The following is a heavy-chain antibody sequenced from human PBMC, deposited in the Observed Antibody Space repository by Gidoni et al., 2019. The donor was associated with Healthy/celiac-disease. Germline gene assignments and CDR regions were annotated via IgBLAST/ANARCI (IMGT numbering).Heavy chain of an antibody. CDR1: GYTFTSYY. CDR2: INPSGGST. J-gene: IGHJ1*01. Sequence: QVLLVQSGAEVKKPGASVKVSCKASGYTFTSYYMHWVRQAPGQGLEWMGIINPSGGSTSYEQKFQGRVTMTRDTSTSTVYMELSSLRSEDTAVYYCARDHGYSSSSSEYVQHWGQGTLVTVSS. D-gene: IGHD6-6*01. CDR3: ARDHGYSSSSSEYVQH. V-gene: IGHV1-46*01.